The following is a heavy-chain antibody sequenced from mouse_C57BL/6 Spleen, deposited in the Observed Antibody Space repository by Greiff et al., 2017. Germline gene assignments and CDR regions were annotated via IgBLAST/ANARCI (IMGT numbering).Heavy chain of an antibody. CDR1: GFSLTSSG. D-gene: IGHD1-1*01. Sequence: QVQLKESGPGLVAPSQSLSITCTVSGFSLTSSGVHWVRQPPGKGLAWLVVIWSDGSTTYNSAPKSRLSISKDNSKSQVFLKMNSLQTDDTAMYYCARHARYGSSPLYAMDDWGQGTSVTVSS. CDR3: ARHARYGSSPLYAMDD. J-gene: IGHJ4*01. V-gene: IGHV2-6-1*01. CDR2: IWSDGST.